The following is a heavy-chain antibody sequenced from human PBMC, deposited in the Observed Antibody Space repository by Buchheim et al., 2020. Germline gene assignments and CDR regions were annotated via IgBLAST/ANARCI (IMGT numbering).Heavy chain of an antibody. V-gene: IGHV3-23*01. CDR2: ISGSGGST. CDR3: AKDLRGVTIFGVVQYYYGMDV. D-gene: IGHD3-3*01. Sequence: EVQLLESGGGLVQPGGSLRLSCAASGFTFSSYAMSWVRQAPGKGLEWVSAISGSGGSTYYADSVKGRFTISRDNSKNTLYLQMNSLRAEDTAVYYCAKDLRGVTIFGVVQYYYGMDVWGKGTT. CDR1: GFTFSSYA. J-gene: IGHJ6*04.